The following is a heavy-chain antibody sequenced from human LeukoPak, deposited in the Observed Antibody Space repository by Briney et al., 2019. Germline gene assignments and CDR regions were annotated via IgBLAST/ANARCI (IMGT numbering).Heavy chain of an antibody. J-gene: IGHJ4*02. V-gene: IGHV4-38-2*02. CDR2: IYHSGST. D-gene: IGHD3-10*01. CDR1: GYSISSGYY. CDR3: ARHSFTPPLWFGELSSHGDFDY. Sequence: SETLSLTCTVSGYSISSGYYWGWIRQPPGKGLEWIGSIYHSGSTYYNPSLKSRVTISVDTSKNQFSLKLSSVTAADTAVYYCARHSFTPPLWFGELSSHGDFDYWGQGTLVTVSS.